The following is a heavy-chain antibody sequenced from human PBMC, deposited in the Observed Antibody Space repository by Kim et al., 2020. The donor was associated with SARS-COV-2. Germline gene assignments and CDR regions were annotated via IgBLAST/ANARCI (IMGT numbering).Heavy chain of an antibody. CDR2: ISGSGGST. V-gene: IGHV3-23*01. CDR3: AKELPSPYSYGKSGRGKRKFY. J-gene: IGHJ4*02. CDR1: GFTFSSYA. D-gene: IGHD5-18*01. Sequence: GGSLRLSCAASGFTFSSYAMSWVRQAPGKGLEWVSAISGSGGSTYYADSVKGRLTISRDNSKNTLYLQMNSLRAEDTDVYYCAKELPSPYSYGKSGRGKRKFYWRQGCLVTVSS.